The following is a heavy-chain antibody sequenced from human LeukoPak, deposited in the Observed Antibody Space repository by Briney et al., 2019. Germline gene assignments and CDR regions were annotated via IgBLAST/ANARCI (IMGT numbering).Heavy chain of an antibody. J-gene: IGHJ3*02. Sequence: PGGSLRLSCAASGFTFSSYSMNWVRQAPGKGLEWVSSISSSSSYIYYADSVKGRFTISRDNAKNSLYLQMNSLRAEDTAVYYCARDLKQWLALGPRAFDIWGQGTMVTVSS. CDR3: ARDLKQWLALGPRAFDI. CDR2: ISSSSSYI. D-gene: IGHD6-19*01. CDR1: GFTFSSYS. V-gene: IGHV3-21*01.